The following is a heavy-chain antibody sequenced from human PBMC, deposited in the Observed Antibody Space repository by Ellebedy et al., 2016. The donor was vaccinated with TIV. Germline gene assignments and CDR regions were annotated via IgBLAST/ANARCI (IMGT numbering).Heavy chain of an antibody. V-gene: IGHV3-23*01. CDR3: AKLAGISSWYAEY. Sequence: GESLKISCPASGFPFSRCAMRWVRHAPGKGLEWVSVISTSGDTTYADSAWGRFTISRDNSINMLYLQMNSLRADDTAIYCCAKLAGISSWYAEYWGQGTLVTVSS. CDR2: ISTSGDTT. CDR1: GFPFSRCA. D-gene: IGHD6-13*01. J-gene: IGHJ4*02.